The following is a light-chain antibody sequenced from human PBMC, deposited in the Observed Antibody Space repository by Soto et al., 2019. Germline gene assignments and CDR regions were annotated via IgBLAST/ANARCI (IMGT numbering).Light chain of an antibody. CDR1: QSVSSN. Sequence: EIVMTQSPATLSVSPGERAPLSCRASQSVSSNLAWYQQKPGQAPRLLIYGASTRATGIPARFSGSGSGTEFTLTISSLQSEDFAVYYCQQYNNWPPWTFGKGTKVDIK. J-gene: IGKJ1*01. V-gene: IGKV3-15*01. CDR3: QQYNNWPPWT. CDR2: GAS.